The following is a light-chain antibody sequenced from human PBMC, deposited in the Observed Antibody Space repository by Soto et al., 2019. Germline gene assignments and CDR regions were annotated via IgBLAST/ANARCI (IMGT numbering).Light chain of an antibody. Sequence: GVMTQSPLSLPVTLGQPSAISCSSKQSLVHSDGIAYFSWFQQRPGRSPRRLIYKVSNRDSGVPARFSGSGSGTDFALKISRVEAEDVGVYYCMQGTHWPITFGQGTRLEIK. J-gene: IGKJ5*01. CDR3: MQGTHWPIT. CDR2: KVS. V-gene: IGKV2-30*02. CDR1: QSLVHSDGIAY.